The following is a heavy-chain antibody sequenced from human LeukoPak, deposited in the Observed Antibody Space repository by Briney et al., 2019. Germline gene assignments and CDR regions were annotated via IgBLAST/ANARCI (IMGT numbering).Heavy chain of an antibody. CDR2: IKQDGSEK. CDR3: ARDIAAAGTEPDY. J-gene: IGHJ4*02. V-gene: IGHV3-7*01. D-gene: IGHD6-13*01. CDR1: GFTFSSYW. Sequence: GGPLRLSCAASGFTFSSYWMSWVRQAPGKGLEWVANIKQDGSEKYYVDSVKGRFTISRDNAKNSLYLQMNSLRAEDTAVYYCARDIAAAGTEPDYWGQGTLVTVSS.